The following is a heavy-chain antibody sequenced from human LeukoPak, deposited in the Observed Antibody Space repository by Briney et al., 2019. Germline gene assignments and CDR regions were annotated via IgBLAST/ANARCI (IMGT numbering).Heavy chain of an antibody. Sequence: PGGSLRLSSAVPGYTLCGNFMSWVRQAPGKGLEWVSVIYSGGSTYYADSVKGRFSISRDNSKNTLYLQMNNLRAEDTAVYYCARGYTVGAHGYRGQGTLVTVSS. V-gene: IGHV3-53*01. D-gene: IGHD2-2*02. CDR2: IYSGGST. J-gene: IGHJ4*02. CDR3: ARGYTVGAHGY. CDR1: GYTLCGNF.